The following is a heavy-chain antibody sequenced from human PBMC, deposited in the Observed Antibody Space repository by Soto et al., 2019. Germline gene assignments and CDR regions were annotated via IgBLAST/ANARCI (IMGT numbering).Heavy chain of an antibody. CDR3: ANHHQDGPQDWGYYYYMDV. V-gene: IGHV3-23*01. J-gene: IGHJ6*03. CDR1: GFTFSSYA. Sequence: EVQLLESGGGLVQPGGSLRLSCAASGFTFSSYAMSWVRQAPGKGLEWVSAISGSGGSTYYADSVKGRFTISRDNSKNTLYLQMNSLRAEDTAVYYCANHHQDGPQDWGYYYYMDVWGKGTTVTVSS. D-gene: IGHD7-27*01. CDR2: ISGSGGST.